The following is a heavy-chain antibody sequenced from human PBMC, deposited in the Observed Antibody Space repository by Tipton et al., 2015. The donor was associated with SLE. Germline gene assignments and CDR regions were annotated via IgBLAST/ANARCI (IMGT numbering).Heavy chain of an antibody. J-gene: IGHJ2*01. CDR1: GVSISSSY. D-gene: IGHD6-19*01. CDR3: ARRLPVAGQYWYFDL. CDR2: IYTSGAT. Sequence: TLSLTCNVSGVSISSSYWSWIRQPAGKGLEWIGRIYTSGATDDNPSLKSRVTMSVDMSKNQIFLKLNSVTAADTAVYYCARRLPVAGQYWYFDLWGRGTLVTVSS. V-gene: IGHV4-4*07.